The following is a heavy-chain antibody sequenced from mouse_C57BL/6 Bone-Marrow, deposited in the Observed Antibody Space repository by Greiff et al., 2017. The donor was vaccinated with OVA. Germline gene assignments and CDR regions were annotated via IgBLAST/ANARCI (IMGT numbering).Heavy chain of an antibody. D-gene: IGHD4-1*01. CDR3: ARKDWAYYYAMDY. CDR1: GYTFTSYT. V-gene: IGHV1-4*01. Sequence: LQESGAELARPGASVKMSCKASGYTFTSYTMHWVKQRPGQGLEWIGYINPSSGYTKFNQKFKDKATLTADKSSSTAYMQLSRLTSEDSAVYYCARKDWAYYYAMDYWGQGTSVTVSS. J-gene: IGHJ4*01. CDR2: INPSSGYT.